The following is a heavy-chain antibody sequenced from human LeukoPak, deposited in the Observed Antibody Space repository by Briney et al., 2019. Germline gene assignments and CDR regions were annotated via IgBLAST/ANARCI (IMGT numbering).Heavy chain of an antibody. CDR2: IIPIFGTA. Sequence: SVKVSCKASGGTFSSYAISWVRQAPGQGLEWMGRIIPIFGTANYAQKFQGRVTITTDESTSAAYMELSSLRSEDTAVYYCARVAYSSSWTGGYYFDYWGQGTLVTVSS. CDR1: GGTFSSYA. D-gene: IGHD6-13*01. V-gene: IGHV1-69*05. CDR3: ARVAYSSSWTGGYYFDY. J-gene: IGHJ4*02.